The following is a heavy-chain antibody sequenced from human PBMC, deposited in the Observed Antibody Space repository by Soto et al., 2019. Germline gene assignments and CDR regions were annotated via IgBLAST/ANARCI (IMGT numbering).Heavy chain of an antibody. Sequence: QVQLQESGPGLVRPSGTLSLTCAVSGDSISSNVWWSWVRQPPGKGLEWIGEIYHSGSANFNPSLKSRVTMSVDTSKNQFSLKLSSVTAADTAVYYCATIPITFGGPRGVDWGQGTLVTVSS. CDR1: GDSISSNVW. D-gene: IGHD3-16*01. CDR3: ATIPITFGGPRGVD. V-gene: IGHV4-4*02. CDR2: IYHSGSA. J-gene: IGHJ4*02.